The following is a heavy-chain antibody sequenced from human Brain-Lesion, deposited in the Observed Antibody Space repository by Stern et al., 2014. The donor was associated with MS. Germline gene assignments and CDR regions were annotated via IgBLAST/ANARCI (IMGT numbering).Heavy chain of an antibody. J-gene: IGHJ4*02. CDR2: IYYSGIT. CDR3: ARHDSVPRPSQLYSARDRGPGYFDY. D-gene: IGHD1-26*01. Sequence: VQLVESGPGLVKPSETLSLTCTVSGGSISSSTYYWAWIRQPPGQGLEWIGNIYYSGITYYNPSLKSRVTISVDMSKNQFSLKLSSVTAADTAIYYCARHDSVPRPSQLYSARDRGPGYFDYWGQGTLVTVSS. CDR1: GGSISSSTYY. V-gene: IGHV4-39*01.